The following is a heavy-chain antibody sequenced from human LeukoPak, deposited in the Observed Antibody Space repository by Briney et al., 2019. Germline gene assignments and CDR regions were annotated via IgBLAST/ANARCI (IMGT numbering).Heavy chain of an antibody. Sequence: AASVKVSCKASVYTITNNYMHWVRQAPGQGLEWMGVINPSGTGTSYAQKFQGRITMSRDTSTSTVYMELSSLRSEDTAFYYCATDHSMANTAWWFDPWGQGTLVTVSS. J-gene: IGHJ5*02. CDR2: INPSGTGT. V-gene: IGHV1-46*01. CDR3: ATDHSMANTAWWFDP. CDR1: VYTITNNY. D-gene: IGHD5-24*01.